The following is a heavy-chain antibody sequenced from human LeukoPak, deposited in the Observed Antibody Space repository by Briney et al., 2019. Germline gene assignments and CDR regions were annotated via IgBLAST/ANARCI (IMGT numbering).Heavy chain of an antibody. Sequence: GESLKISCKGSGYSFTSYWIDWVRQMPGKGLEWMGIIYPGDSDTRYSPSFQGQVTISADKSINTAYLQWSSLKASDSAMYYCARGSQNVVITAYDYWGQGTLVPVSS. J-gene: IGHJ4*02. CDR2: IYPGDSDT. D-gene: IGHD3-22*01. CDR3: ARGSQNVVITAYDY. V-gene: IGHV5-51*01. CDR1: GYSFTSYW.